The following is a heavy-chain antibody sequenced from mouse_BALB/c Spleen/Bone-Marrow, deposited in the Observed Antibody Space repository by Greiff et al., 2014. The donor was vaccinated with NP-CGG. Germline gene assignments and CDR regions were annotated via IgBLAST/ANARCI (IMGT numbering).Heavy chain of an antibody. Sequence: VKLVESGAELARPGASVKLSCKASGYNFTTHWMQWVKQRPGRGLEWIGAIYPGDGDTRYTQKFKGKATLTADKSSSTAYMQLSDLASEDSAVYYCARGDYGYHWYFDVWGAGTTVTVSS. D-gene: IGHD1-2*01. V-gene: IGHV1-87*01. CDR1: GYNFTTHW. J-gene: IGHJ1*01. CDR3: ARGDYGYHWYFDV. CDR2: IYPGDGDT.